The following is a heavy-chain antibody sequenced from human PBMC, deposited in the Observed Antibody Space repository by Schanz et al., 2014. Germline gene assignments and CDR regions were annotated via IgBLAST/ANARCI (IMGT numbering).Heavy chain of an antibody. CDR1: GGTFSTYP. CDR3: ARRGGPEDVFDI. J-gene: IGHJ3*02. Sequence: QVQLVQSGAEVKKPGSSMKVSCKASGGTFSTYPINWLRQAPGQGLEWMGRIIPIHGIVNYAQRCQDRVRIDANKSTSTAYMEQSSPRPDDATVDYCARRGGPEDVFDIWGEGTILTVSS. CDR2: IIPIHGIV. V-gene: IGHV1-69*02.